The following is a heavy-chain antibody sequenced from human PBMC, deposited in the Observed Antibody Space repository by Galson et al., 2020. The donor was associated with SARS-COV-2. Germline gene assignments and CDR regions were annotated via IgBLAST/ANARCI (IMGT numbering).Heavy chain of an antibody. CDR2: INGSSDPI. CDR1: GFIFSDYY. V-gene: IGHV3-11*04. Sequence: GESLKISCSASGFIFSDYYISWIRPAPGKGLELVAYINGSSDPISYADSERGRFTISRDNDKNSMYLQMNRPGAEDTAVYYCARGNSSSWYIVTFDPWGRGTLVTVSS. D-gene: IGHD6-13*01. J-gene: IGHJ2*01. CDR3: ARGNSSSWYIVTFDP.